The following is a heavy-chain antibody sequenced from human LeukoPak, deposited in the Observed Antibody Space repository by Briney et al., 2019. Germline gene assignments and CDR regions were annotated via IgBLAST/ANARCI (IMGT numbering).Heavy chain of an antibody. Sequence: GGSLRLSCAASGFTFGDYAMHWVRQAPGKGLEWVSLIRADGGRTYYADSVNGRFTTSRDNSKNSLYLQMNSLRTDDTALYYCATWAFYHGLDVWGQGSTVTVSS. CDR1: GFTFGDYA. CDR3: ATWAFYHGLDV. V-gene: IGHV3-43*02. J-gene: IGHJ6*02. D-gene: IGHD2/OR15-2a*01. CDR2: IRADGGRT.